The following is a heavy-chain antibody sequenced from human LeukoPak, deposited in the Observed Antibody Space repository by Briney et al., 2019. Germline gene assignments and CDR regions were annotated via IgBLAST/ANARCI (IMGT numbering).Heavy chain of an antibody. J-gene: IGHJ4*02. CDR1: GGTFSSYA. CDR3: ARRRRSSGWFSVDY. V-gene: IGHV1-69*06. CDR2: IIPIFGTA. Sequence: ASVKVSCKASGGTFSSYAISWVRQAPGQGLEWMGGIIPIFGTANYAQKFQGRVTITADKSTSTAYMELSSLRSEDTAVYYCARRRRSSGWFSVDYWGQGTLVTVSS. D-gene: IGHD6-19*01.